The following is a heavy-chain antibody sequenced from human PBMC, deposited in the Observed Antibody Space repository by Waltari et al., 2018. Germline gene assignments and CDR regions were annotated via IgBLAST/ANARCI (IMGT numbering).Heavy chain of an antibody. V-gene: IGHV3-23*01. CDR1: GFDFFNYA. CDR2: ISERSGYT. CDR3: AKDGSFVVVPEAMFDYYMDV. J-gene: IGHJ6*03. Sequence: EVQLLDSGGGLVQPGGSLRLSCAASGFDFFNYAMTWVRLAPGKGLEWVSGISERSGYTYYADSVKGRFTISRDISKNTVSLQMNSLRVEDTAMYYCAKDGSFVVVPEAMFDYYMDVWGKGTTVSVSS. D-gene: IGHD2-2*01.